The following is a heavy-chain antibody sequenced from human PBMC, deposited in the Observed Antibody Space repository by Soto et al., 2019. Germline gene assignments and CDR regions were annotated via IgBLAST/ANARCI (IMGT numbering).Heavy chain of an antibody. CDR2: ISDDSSYI. Sequence: GGSLRLSCAASGFMFSAYTMNWVRQAPGKGLEWLSSISDDSSYIDYADSLRGRFTVSRDNARNSLYLQIDSLGVEDTATYYCVRGTPTPGLDIWGRGTTVTVSS. CDR1: GFMFSAYT. V-gene: IGHV3-21*04. CDR3: VRGTPTPGLDI. D-gene: IGHD1-1*01. J-gene: IGHJ6*02.